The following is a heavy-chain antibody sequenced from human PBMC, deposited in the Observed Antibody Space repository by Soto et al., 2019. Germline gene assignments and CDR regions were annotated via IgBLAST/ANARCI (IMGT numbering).Heavy chain of an antibody. CDR1: GGSFSGYY. CDR3: ARGGSSGGDSDAFDI. CDR2: INHSGST. D-gene: IGHD3-22*01. Sequence: QVQLQQWGAGLLKPSETLSLTCAVYGGSFSGYYWSWIRQPPGKGLEWIGEINHSGSTNYNPSLKSRVTISVATSMNQFSLKLSSVTAADTAVYYCARGGSSGGDSDAFDIWGQGTMGTVSS. V-gene: IGHV4-34*01. J-gene: IGHJ3*02.